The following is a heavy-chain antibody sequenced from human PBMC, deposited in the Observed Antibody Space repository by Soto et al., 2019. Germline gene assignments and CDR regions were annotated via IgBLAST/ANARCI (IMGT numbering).Heavy chain of an antibody. CDR1: GGSIRDYY. CDR3: ARVNRGAFDY. CDR2: IFYTGST. V-gene: IGHV4-59*12. Sequence: QVQLQESGPGLVKPSETLSLTCTVSGGSIRDYYWVCIRPPPGKGLEWIGSIFYTGSTDYNPSLKSRVPISLATSKNQFSLNLGSVTAADTAVYYCARVNRGAFDYWGQGALVPVSS. J-gene: IGHJ4*02.